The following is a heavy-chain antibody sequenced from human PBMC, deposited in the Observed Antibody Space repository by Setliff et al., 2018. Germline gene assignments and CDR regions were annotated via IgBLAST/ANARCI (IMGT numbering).Heavy chain of an antibody. Sequence: ASVKVSCKASGYTFTSNHIHWGRQAPGQGLEWMGTINPSGGYTIYAPEFQGRVTMTTDTSTRTAYMELSGLASDDAAIYFCVVNMVGPVTGLDCWGPGTLVTVSS. CDR2: INPSGGYT. CDR3: VVNMVGPVTGLDC. D-gene: IGHD1-26*01. V-gene: IGHV1-46*01. J-gene: IGHJ4*02. CDR1: GYTFTSNH.